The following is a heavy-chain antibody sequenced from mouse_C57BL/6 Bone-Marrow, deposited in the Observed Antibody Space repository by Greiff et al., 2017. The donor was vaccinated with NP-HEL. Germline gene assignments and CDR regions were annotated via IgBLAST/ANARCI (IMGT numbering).Heavy chain of an antibody. J-gene: IGHJ2*01. D-gene: IGHD4-1*01. CDR1: GFTFSDYG. V-gene: IGHV5-15*01. CDR2: ISNLAYSI. CDR3: ARQTGDYFDY. Sequence: VQLQESGGGLVQPGGSLKLSCAASGFTFSDYGMAWVRQAPRKGPEWVAFISNLAYSIYYADTVTGRFTISRENAKNTLYLEMSSLRSEDTAMYYCARQTGDYFDYWGQGTTLTVSS.